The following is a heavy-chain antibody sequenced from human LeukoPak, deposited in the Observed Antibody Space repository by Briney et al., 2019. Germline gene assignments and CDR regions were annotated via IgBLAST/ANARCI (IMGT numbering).Heavy chain of an antibody. CDR3: ARIGSYPYYFDY. D-gene: IGHD1-26*01. Sequence: PGGSLRLSCAASGFTFSSYEMNWVRQAPGKGLEWVSYISTTGNTIYYADSAKGRFTISRDNAKKSLYLQMNSLRAEDTAVYYCARIGSYPYYFDYWGQGALVTVSS. J-gene: IGHJ4*02. CDR2: ISTTGNTI. V-gene: IGHV3-48*03. CDR1: GFTFSSYE.